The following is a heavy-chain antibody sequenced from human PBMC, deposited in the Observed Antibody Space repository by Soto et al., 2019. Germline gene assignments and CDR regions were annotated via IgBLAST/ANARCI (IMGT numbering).Heavy chain of an antibody. Sequence: PGGSLRLSCAASGFTFSSYAMSWVRQAPGKGLEWVSAISGSGGSTYYADSVKGRFTISRDNSKNTLYLQMNSLRAEDTAVYYRAKNFLLWLGDFFGESDSGGQGTLVTVP. D-gene: IGHD3-10*01. J-gene: IGHJ4*02. CDR3: AKNFLLWLGDFFGESDS. CDR1: GFTFSSYA. V-gene: IGHV3-23*01. CDR2: ISGSGGST.